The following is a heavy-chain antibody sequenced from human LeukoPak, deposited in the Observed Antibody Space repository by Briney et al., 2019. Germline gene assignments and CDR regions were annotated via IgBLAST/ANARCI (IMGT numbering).Heavy chain of an antibody. D-gene: IGHD4-17*01. CDR2: IIPIFGTA. J-gene: IGHJ4*02. V-gene: IGHV1-69*01. CDR1: GGTFSSYA. Sequence: SVKVSCKASGGTFSSYAISWVRQAPGQGLEWMGGIIPIFGTANYAQKFQGRVTITADESTSTAYMELSSLRSEDTAVYYCARIVTHDYGDLDYGGGGTLVTVSS. CDR3: ARIVTHDYGDLDY.